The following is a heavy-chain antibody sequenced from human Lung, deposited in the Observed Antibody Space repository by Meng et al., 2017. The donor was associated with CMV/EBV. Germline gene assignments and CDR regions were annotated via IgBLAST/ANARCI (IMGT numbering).Heavy chain of an antibody. D-gene: IGHD6-13*01. CDR1: GGTFSSYA. Sequence: SXXVSXKASGGTFSSYAISWVRQAPGQGLEWMGGIIPILGIANYAQKFQGRVTITADKSTSTAYMELNSLRSEDTAVYYCATDNIAAQANWFDPWGQGTLVTVSS. CDR2: IIPILGIA. CDR3: ATDNIAAQANWFDP. J-gene: IGHJ5*02. V-gene: IGHV1-69*10.